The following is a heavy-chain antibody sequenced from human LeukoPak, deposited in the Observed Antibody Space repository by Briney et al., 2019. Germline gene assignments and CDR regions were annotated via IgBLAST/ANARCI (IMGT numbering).Heavy chain of an antibody. Sequence: GGSLRLSCAASGFTFSSYGMSWVRQAPGKGLEWVSAIGGRDGSTYYADSVKGRFTISRDNSKNTLYVQMNSLRAEDTAVYYCAKGHYYDSGSLDYWGQGTLVTVSS. CDR2: IGGRDGST. J-gene: IGHJ4*02. D-gene: IGHD3-10*01. CDR1: GFTFSSYG. V-gene: IGHV3-23*01. CDR3: AKGHYYDSGSLDY.